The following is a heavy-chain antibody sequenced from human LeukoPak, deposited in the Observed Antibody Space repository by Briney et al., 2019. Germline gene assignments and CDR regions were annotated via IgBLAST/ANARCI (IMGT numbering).Heavy chain of an antibody. V-gene: IGHV3-30*18. CDR2: ISYDGSNK. D-gene: IGHD4-11*01. CDR1: GFTFSSYG. CDR3: AKSTTVTTQQRGYFDY. Sequence: GGSLRLSCAASGFTFSSYGMHWVRQAPGKGLEWVAVISYDGSNKYFADSVEGRFTISRDNPKNTLYLQMNSLRAEDTAVYYCAKSTTVTTQQRGYFDYWGQGTLVTVSS. J-gene: IGHJ4*02.